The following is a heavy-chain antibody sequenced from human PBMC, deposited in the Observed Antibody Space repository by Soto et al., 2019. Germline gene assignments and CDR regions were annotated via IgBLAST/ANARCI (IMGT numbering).Heavy chain of an antibody. CDR1: GGSISSSSYY. Sequence: PSETLSLTCSVSGGSISSSSYYWGWIRQPPGKGLEWIGSIYYSGSTYYNPSLKSRVTISVDTSKNQFSLKLSSVTAADTAVYYCARQGNLGILLLGSVNNWFDPWGQGTLVTVSS. CDR3: ARQGNLGILLLGSVNNWFDP. CDR2: IYYSGST. D-gene: IGHD3-16*01. J-gene: IGHJ5*02. V-gene: IGHV4-39*01.